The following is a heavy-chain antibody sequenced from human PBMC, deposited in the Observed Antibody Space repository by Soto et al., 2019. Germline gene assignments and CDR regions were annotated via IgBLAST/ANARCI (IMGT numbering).Heavy chain of an antibody. CDR1: GGTFSMYD. CDR3: ATTVAGRPHYFDF. D-gene: IGHD6-19*01. CDR2: IIPIFGTV. V-gene: IGHV1-69*06. Sequence: QVQLVQSGAEVQKPGSSVKVSCKASGGTFSMYDISWVRQAPGQGLEWMGGIIPIFGTVNYAQKFQGRVTITADKSTSTAYMEMSSLRSEDTAVYYCATTVAGRPHYFDFWGQGTLVTVSS. J-gene: IGHJ4*02.